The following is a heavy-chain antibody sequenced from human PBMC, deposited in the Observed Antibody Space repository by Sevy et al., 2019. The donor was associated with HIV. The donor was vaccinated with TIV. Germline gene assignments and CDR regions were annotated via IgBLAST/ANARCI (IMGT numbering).Heavy chain of an antibody. CDR2: ISSSSSYI. Sequence: GGSLRLSCAASGFTFSSYSMNWVRQAPGKGLEWVSSISSSSSYIYYADSVKGRFTISRDNAKNSLYLQMNSLRAEDTAVYYCARDRIPLVVCSYYFDYWGQGTLVTVSS. J-gene: IGHJ4*02. V-gene: IGHV3-21*01. D-gene: IGHD2-8*01. CDR1: GFTFSSYS. CDR3: ARDRIPLVVCSYYFDY.